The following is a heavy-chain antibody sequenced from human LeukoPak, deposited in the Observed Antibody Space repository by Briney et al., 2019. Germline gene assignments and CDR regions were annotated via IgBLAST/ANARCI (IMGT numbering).Heavy chain of an antibody. J-gene: IGHJ5*02. Sequence: GGSLRLSCAASGFTFSSYAMHWLRPAPGKGLEWVAVISYDGSNKYYADSVKGRFTISRDNSKNTLYLQMNSLRTEDTAVYYCARERIAATGTNWFDPWGQGTLVTVSS. CDR2: ISYDGSNK. D-gene: IGHD6-13*01. V-gene: IGHV3-30*04. CDR3: ARERIAATGTNWFDP. CDR1: GFTFSSYA.